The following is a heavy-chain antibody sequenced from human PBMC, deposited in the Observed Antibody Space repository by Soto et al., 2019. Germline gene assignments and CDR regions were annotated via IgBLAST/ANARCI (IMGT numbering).Heavy chain of an antibody. J-gene: IGHJ6*03. D-gene: IGHD2-2*01. CDR1: GYTFTSYA. Sequence: ASVKVSCKASGYTFTSYAMHWVRQAPGQRLEWMGWINAGNGNTKYSQKFQGRVTITRDTSASTAYMELSSLRSEDTAVYYCARGYCSSTSCRYYYYYYMDVWGKGTTVTVSS. CDR2: INAGNGNT. CDR3: ARGYCSSTSCRYYYYYYMDV. V-gene: IGHV1-3*01.